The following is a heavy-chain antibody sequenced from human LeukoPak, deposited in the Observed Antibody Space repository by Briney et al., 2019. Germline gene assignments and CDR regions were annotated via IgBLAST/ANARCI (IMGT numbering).Heavy chain of an antibody. CDR1: GFTFSSYA. CDR3: ARSATGGSYFYYYYYMDV. Sequence: GGSLRLSCAASGFTFSSYAMHWVRQAPDKGLEWVAVISYDGSNKYYADSVKGRFTISRDNSKNTLYLQMNSLRAEDTAVYYCARSATGGSYFYYYYYMDVWGKGTTVTVSS. J-gene: IGHJ6*03. D-gene: IGHD7-27*01. CDR2: ISYDGSNK. V-gene: IGHV3-30*04.